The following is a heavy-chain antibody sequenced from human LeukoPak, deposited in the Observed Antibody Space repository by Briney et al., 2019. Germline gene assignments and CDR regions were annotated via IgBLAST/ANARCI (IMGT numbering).Heavy chain of an antibody. CDR1: GGSISSGSCN. CDR3: ARDFEFCSSTSCYRTFDY. D-gene: IGHD2-2*01. J-gene: IGHJ4*02. Sequence: PSETLSLTCSVSGGSISSGSCNWSWIRKPAGRGLEWIGHIYSSGSTKYNSSLKSRVSISIDTSKNQFSLNLSSVTAADTAVYCCARDFEFCSSTSCYRTFDYWGQGTLVTVSS. V-gene: IGHV4-61*09. CDR2: IYSSGST.